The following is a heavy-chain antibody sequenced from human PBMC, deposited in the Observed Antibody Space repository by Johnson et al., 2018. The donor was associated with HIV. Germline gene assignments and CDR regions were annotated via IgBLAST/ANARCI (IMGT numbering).Heavy chain of an antibody. CDR1: GFTLSDSA. CDR3: ARDMGWLVLYYAVDI. D-gene: IGHD6-19*01. V-gene: IGHV3-30-3*01. CDR2: ISYDGSNK. J-gene: IGHJ3*02. Sequence: QVLLVESGGGVVQPGRSLRLSCAASGFTLSDSALHWVRQAPGKGLEWVAVISYDGSNKYYADSVKGRLTISRDNVKNSLYLQMNSLRAEDTAAYYCARDMGWLVLYYAVDIWGQGTLVTVSS.